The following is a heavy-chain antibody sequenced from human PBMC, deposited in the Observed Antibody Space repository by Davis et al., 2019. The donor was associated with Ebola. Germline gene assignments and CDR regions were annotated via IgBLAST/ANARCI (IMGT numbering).Heavy chain of an antibody. V-gene: IGHV5-10-1*01. CDR2: IELSASYT. CDR3: ARLGSSSPGDY. CDR1: GYTFHSYW. J-gene: IGHJ4*02. D-gene: IGHD6-6*01. Sequence: GESLKISCKGSGYTFHSYWISGVRQMPGKGREWMGGIELSASYTNYSTSFQGHVTISADRSISTAYLQWSSLKASDTAIYYCARLGSSSPGDYWGQGTLVTVSS.